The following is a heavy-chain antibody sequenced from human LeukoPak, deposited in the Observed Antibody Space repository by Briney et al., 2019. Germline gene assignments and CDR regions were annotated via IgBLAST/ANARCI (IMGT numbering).Heavy chain of an antibody. CDR3: ARAPHFFDAVGSRYYFDY. D-gene: IGHD3-10*01. CDR1: GGSISSSYW. V-gene: IGHV4-4*02. Sequence: SETLSLTCAVSGGSISSSYWWSWIRKPPGKGLEWIGSIYYSGSTYHNPSLMSRVAISVDRSKNQFSLKLTSMTAADTAVYYCARAPHFFDAVGSRYYFDYWGQGTLVTVSS. CDR2: IYYSGST. J-gene: IGHJ4*02.